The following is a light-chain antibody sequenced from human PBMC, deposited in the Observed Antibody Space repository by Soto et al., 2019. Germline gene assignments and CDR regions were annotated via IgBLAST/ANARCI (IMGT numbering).Light chain of an antibody. V-gene: IGKV3-20*01. CDR2: AAS. CDR1: QHVSNNY. Sequence: IVLTPSPGTLALSPGEIATLSCRASQHVSNNYVAWYQQKPGQAPRFLMYAASNRATGIAERFSGSGSGTDFTLTIRRLEPEDFAVYYGQQYGSSPPTFGQGTNVEVK. J-gene: IGKJ1*01. CDR3: QQYGSSPPT.